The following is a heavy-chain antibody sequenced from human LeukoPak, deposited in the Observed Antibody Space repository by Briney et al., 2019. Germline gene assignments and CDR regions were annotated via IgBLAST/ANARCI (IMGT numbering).Heavy chain of an antibody. D-gene: IGHD2-15*01. CDR3: ARGYCSGGSCYGHTDY. Sequence: PGRSLRLSCAASGFTFSSYGMHWVRQAPGKGLEWVAVIWYDGSNKYYADSVKGRFTISRDNSKNTLYLQMNSLRAEDTAVYYCARGYCSGGSCYGHTDYWGQGTLVTVSS. J-gene: IGHJ4*02. CDR1: GFTFSSYG. V-gene: IGHV3-33*01. CDR2: IWYDGSNK.